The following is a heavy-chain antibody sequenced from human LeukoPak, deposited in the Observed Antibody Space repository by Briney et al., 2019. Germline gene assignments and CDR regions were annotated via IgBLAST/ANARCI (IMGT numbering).Heavy chain of an antibody. CDR2: INWNGGST. Sequence: GGSLRLSCAASGFTFDDFGMSGVRHATGKGLEWVSSINWNGGSTVYADSVKGRFTISRDNAKNSLYLQMNSLRAEDTAFYYCVRGGVGSGWNSFDIWGQGTMVTVSS. D-gene: IGHD6-19*01. J-gene: IGHJ3*02. CDR3: VRGGVGSGWNSFDI. CDR1: GFTFDDFG. V-gene: IGHV3-20*04.